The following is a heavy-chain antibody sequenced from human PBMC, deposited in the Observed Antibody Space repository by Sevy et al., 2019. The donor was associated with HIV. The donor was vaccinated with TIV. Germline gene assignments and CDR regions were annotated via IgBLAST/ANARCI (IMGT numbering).Heavy chain of an antibody. D-gene: IGHD3-22*01. CDR2: INQDGSEK. V-gene: IGHV3-7*01. Sequence: GGSLRLSCAASGFDFSSYPMHWVRQAPGKGLEWVANINQDGSEKYHLDSVKGRFTISRDNAKNSLYLQMNSLRAEDSSVYFCARVSSIYYDRGYFYAMDVWGQGTTVTVSS. CDR1: GFDFSSYP. J-gene: IGHJ6*02. CDR3: ARVSSIYYDRGYFYAMDV.